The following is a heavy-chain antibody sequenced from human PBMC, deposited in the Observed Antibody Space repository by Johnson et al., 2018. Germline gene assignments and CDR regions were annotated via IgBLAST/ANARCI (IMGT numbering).Heavy chain of an antibody. CDR2: IWYDGSNK. D-gene: IGHD5-18*01. Sequence: QVQLVESGGGVVQPGRSLRLSCAASGFTFSSSGMHWVRQAPGKGLEWVAVIWYDGSNKYYADVVKGRFTFSRDNSKNTRYLQRNSRRAEDTAVYYCARARSWGIQLYYYYYGMDVWGQGTTVTVSS. V-gene: IGHV3-33*01. CDR1: GFTFSSSG. J-gene: IGHJ6*02. CDR3: ARARSWGIQLYYYYYGMDV.